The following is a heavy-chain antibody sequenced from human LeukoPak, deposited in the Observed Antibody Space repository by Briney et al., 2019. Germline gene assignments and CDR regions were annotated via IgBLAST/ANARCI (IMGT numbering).Heavy chain of an antibody. D-gene: IGHD3-10*01. CDR2: IRSSGIST. J-gene: IGHJ6*03. V-gene: IGHV3-23*01. CDR3: AKDRDRASMDV. CDR1: GFTFSIYA. Sequence: PGGSLRLSCAASGFTFSIYAMSWVRQAPGKGLEWVSGIRSSGISTYYADSAKGRFTISRDDSKNTLYLQMNSLRAEDTAVYYCAKDRDRASMDVWGKGTTVTVSS.